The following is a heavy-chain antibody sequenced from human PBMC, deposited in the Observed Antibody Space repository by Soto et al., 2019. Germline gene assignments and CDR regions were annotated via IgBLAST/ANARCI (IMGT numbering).Heavy chain of an antibody. J-gene: IGHJ4*02. V-gene: IGHV3-23*01. Sequence: PGGSLRLSCAASGFTFRGGAMSWVRQAPGKGLEWVSSISGSGEMTHYADSVKGRFTISRDNAKNTLYLQMESLRAEDTALYYCARSEMTYNWNDWGQGALVTVSS. CDR2: ISGSGEMT. D-gene: IGHD1-20*01. CDR1: GFTFRGGA. CDR3: ARSEMTYNWND.